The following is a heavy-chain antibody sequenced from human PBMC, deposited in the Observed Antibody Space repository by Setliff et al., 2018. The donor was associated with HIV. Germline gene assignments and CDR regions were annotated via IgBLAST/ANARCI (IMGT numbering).Heavy chain of an antibody. J-gene: IGHJ6*03. CDR1: GGSISSPY. CDR2: IYYSGST. V-gene: IGHV4-59*11. D-gene: IGHD6-6*01. Sequence: PSETLSLTCTVSGGSISSPYGSGIRQPPGKGLEWSGYIYYSGSTNYNPSLKSRVTISVDTSKNQFSLKLSSVTAADTAVYYCARVHRRQLAHYYYYYMDVWGKGTTVTVSS. CDR3: ARVHRRQLAHYYYYYMDV.